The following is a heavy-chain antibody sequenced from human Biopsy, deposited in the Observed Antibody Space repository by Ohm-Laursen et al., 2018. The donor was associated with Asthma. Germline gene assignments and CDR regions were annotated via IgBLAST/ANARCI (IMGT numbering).Heavy chain of an antibody. CDR3: ARGYSGSDRIVYYYSGLEV. Sequence: AASVKVSCIASGDSFSNYAISWVRQAPGQGLEWMGGLIPVLGTPDHAQMFEGRVTITADESTSTAYMELSSLSSEDTAVYYCARGYSGSDRIVYYYSGLEVWGQGTTVTVSS. J-gene: IGHJ6*02. CDR1: GDSFSNYA. D-gene: IGHD5-12*01. CDR2: LIPVLGTP. V-gene: IGHV1-69*13.